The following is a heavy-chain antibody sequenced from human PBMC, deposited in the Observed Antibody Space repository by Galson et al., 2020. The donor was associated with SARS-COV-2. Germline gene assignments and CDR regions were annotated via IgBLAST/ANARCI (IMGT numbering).Heavy chain of an antibody. CDR3: VRDERRIGIFEDVISNCFDP. CDR2: IYYSGST. CDR1: GGSISSTDYS. J-gene: IGHJ5*02. V-gene: IGHV4-31*03. Sequence: SETLSLTCTVSGGSISSTDYSWSWIRQQPGKGLEWIGNIYYSGSTNYNPSLKSRVTISIDTSKNQFSLNLNSVTAADTAVYYCVRDERRIGIFEDVISNCFDPWGQGTLVSVTS. D-gene: IGHD3-3*02.